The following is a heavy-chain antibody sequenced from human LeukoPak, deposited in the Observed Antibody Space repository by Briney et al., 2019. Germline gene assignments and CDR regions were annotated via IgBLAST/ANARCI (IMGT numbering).Heavy chain of an antibody. Sequence: GGSLRLSCAACGLTVSSNYMNWVRQAPGKGLEWVSYISSGSRYIDYADSVEGRFTISRDNAKNSVYLQMTSLRAEDTAVYYCTRDQSGSGFNSDYWGQGTLVTVSS. CDR1: GLTVSSNY. CDR2: ISSGSRYI. CDR3: TRDQSGSGFNSDY. J-gene: IGHJ4*02. D-gene: IGHD5-24*01. V-gene: IGHV3-21*05.